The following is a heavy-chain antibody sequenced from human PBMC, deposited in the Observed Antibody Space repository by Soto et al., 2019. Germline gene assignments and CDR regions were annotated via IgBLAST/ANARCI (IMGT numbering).Heavy chain of an antibody. D-gene: IGHD2-2*01. V-gene: IGHV3-43*01. CDR2: ISWDGGST. Sequence: GGSLRLSCAASGFTFDDYTMHWVRQAPGKGLEWVSLISWDGGSTYYADSVKGRFTISRDNSKNSLYLQMNSLRTEDTALYYCAKGGVVPAATEYYYYGMDVWGQGTTVTVSS. CDR1: GFTFDDYT. CDR3: AKGGVVPAATEYYYYGMDV. J-gene: IGHJ6*02.